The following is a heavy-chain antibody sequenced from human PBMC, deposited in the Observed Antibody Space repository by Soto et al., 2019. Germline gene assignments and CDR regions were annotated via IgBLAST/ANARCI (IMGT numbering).Heavy chain of an antibody. V-gene: IGHV4-30-4*01. J-gene: IGHJ3*02. CDR1: GSSITSRDYY. CDR2: ISHSGNT. CDR3: ARVERGTATTVVDAFDI. Sequence: SETLSLTCSFSGSSITSRDYYWTWIRQPPGKGLEWIGYISHSGNTYYSSSLKSRATISVDTSKNQFSLKMSSVTAADTALYYCARVERGTATTVVDAFDIWGPGTMVTVSS. D-gene: IGHD1-1*01.